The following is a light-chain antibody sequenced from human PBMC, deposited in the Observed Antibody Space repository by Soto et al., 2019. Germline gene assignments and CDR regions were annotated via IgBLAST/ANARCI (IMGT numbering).Light chain of an antibody. CDR3: QYYGCAPRYT. V-gene: IGKV3-20*01. CDR1: QSVSSYY. J-gene: IGKJ2*01. CDR2: GAS. Sequence: EMVLTQSPGTLSLSPGERATLSGRARQSVSSYYLAWYQQKPGQAPWLLIYGASSRATGIPDRFSGSGSGADFTLTISRLEHEDSAVYYCQYYGCAPRYTFGQGTTLEIQ.